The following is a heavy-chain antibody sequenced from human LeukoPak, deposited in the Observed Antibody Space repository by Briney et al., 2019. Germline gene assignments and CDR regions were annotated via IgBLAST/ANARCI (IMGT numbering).Heavy chain of an antibody. J-gene: IGHJ6*02. D-gene: IGHD3-9*01. Sequence: ASVKLSCNASGYAFTSYGISWVRQAPGQGLEWMGWISAYNGNTNYAQKLQGRVTMTTDTSTSTAYMELRSLRSDDTAVYYCARDYAPRYYDILTGYGMDVWGQGTTVTVSS. V-gene: IGHV1-18*01. CDR3: ARDYAPRYYDILTGYGMDV. CDR1: GYAFTSYG. CDR2: ISAYNGNT.